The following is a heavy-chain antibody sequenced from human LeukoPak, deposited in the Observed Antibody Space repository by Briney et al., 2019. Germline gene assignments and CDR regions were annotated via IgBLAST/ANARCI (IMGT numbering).Heavy chain of an antibody. V-gene: IGHV3-23*01. CDR3: AKGMTTVTTRSDY. D-gene: IGHD4-11*01. Sequence: GGSLRLSCAAPGFTLRSYAMSWVGQAPGKGLEWVSTISGSGGDTYYADSVKGRFTIFRDNSKNTLYLQMNSLRGEDTAVYYCAKGMTTVTTRSDYWGQGTLVTVSS. J-gene: IGHJ4*02. CDR2: ISGSGGDT. CDR1: GFTLRSYA.